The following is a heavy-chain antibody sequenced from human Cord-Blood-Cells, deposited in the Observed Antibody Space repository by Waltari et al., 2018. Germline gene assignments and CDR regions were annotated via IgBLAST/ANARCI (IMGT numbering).Heavy chain of an antibody. Sequence: QVQLVQSGAEVKKPGCAVKVSCKASGGTFGSYAISRVGQAPGQGLEWMGGIIPIFGTANYAQKFQGRVTITADESTSTAYMELSSLRSEDTAVYYCARFSDRTAALYYGMDVWGQGTTVTVSS. CDR2: IIPIFGTA. CDR3: ARFSDRTAALYYGMDV. CDR1: GGTFGSYA. D-gene: IGHD6-13*01. J-gene: IGHJ6*02. V-gene: IGHV1-69*01.